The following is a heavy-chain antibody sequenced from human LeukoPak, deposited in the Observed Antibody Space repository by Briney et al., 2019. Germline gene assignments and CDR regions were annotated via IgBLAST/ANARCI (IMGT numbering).Heavy chain of an antibody. CDR3: ARVGGITGTDADWFDP. Sequence: ASVKVSCKASGYTFTGYYMHWVRQAPGQGLEWMGWINPNSGGTNYAQKFQGRVTMTRDTSISTAYMELSRLRSDDTAVYYCARVGGITGTDADWFDPWGQGTLVTVSS. CDR2: INPNSGGT. CDR1: GYTFTGYY. D-gene: IGHD1-20*01. V-gene: IGHV1-2*02. J-gene: IGHJ5*02.